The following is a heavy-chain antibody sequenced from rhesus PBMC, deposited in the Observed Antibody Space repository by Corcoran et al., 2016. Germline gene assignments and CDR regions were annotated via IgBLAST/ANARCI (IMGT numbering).Heavy chain of an antibody. Sequence: QLQLQESGPGLVKPSETLSLTCAVSGYSISSGYGWSWIRQPPGKGLEWIGYISYSGSTSYNPSLQSRVTISRNTSKNQFSLKLSSVTAADTAVYYCATLVVVAMGGFDYWGQGVLVTVSS. CDR3: ATLVVVAMGGFDY. CDR1: GYSISSGYG. CDR2: ISYSGST. J-gene: IGHJ4*01. V-gene: IGHV4-122*02. D-gene: IGHD2-21*01.